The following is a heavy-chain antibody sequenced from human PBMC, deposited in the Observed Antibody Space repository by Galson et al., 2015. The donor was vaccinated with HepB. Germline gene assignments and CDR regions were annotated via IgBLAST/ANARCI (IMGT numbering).Heavy chain of an antibody. J-gene: IGHJ3*02. D-gene: IGHD3-9*01. CDR2: INSDGSST. Sequence: SLRLSCAASGFTFSSYWMHWVRQAPGKGLVWVSRINSDGSSTSYADSVKGRFTISRDNAKNTLYLQMNSLRAEDTAVYYCAREGILTGDYSDAFDIWGQGTMVTVSS. V-gene: IGHV3-74*01. CDR1: GFTFSSYW. CDR3: AREGILTGDYSDAFDI.